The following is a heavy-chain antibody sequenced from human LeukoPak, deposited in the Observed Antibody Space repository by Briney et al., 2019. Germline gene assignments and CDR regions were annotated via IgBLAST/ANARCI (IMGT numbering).Heavy chain of an antibody. CDR1: GGTFSSYA. CDR2: IIPIFGTA. CDR3: AMDTVVTLSLPYYYMDV. V-gene: IGHV1-69*01. J-gene: IGHJ6*03. Sequence: ASVKVSCKASGGTFSSYAISWVRQAPGQPLEWMGGIIPIFGTANYAQKFQGRVTITPDESTSTAYMELSSLRSEDTAVYYCAMDTVVTLSLPYYYMDVWGKGTTVTVSS. D-gene: IGHD4-23*01.